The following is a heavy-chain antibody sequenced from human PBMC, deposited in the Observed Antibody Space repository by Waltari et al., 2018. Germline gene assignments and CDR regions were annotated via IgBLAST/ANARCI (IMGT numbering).Heavy chain of an antibody. V-gene: IGHV3-33*06. D-gene: IGHD3-22*01. CDR2: IWYDGSNK. CDR3: AKVYYDSSGYSLFDY. CDR1: GFTFSSYG. J-gene: IGHJ4*02. Sequence: QVQLVESGGGVVQPGRSLRLSCAASGFTFSSYGMHWVRQAPGKGLEWVAVIWYDGSNKYYADSVKGRFTISRDNSKNTLYLQMNSLRAEDTAVYYCAKVYYDSSGYSLFDYWGQGTLVTVSS.